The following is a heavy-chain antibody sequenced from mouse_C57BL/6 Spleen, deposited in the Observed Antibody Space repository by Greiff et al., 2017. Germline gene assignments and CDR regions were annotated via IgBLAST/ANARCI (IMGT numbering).Heavy chain of an antibody. Sequence: QVQLQQPGAELVKPGASVKMSCKASGYTFTSYWITWVKQRPGQGLEWIGDIYPGSGSTNYNEKFKSKATLTVDTSSRPAYMQLSSLTSEDSAVYYCARQLRLRGYFDVWGTGTTVTVSS. V-gene: IGHV1-55*01. D-gene: IGHD3-2*02. CDR2: IYPGSGST. CDR3: ARQLRLRGYFDV. CDR1: GYTFTSYW. J-gene: IGHJ1*03.